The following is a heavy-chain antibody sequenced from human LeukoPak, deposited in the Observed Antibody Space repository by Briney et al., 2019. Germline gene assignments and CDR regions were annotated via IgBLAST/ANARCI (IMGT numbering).Heavy chain of an antibody. Sequence: PGGSLRLSCAASGFTFSNAWMSWVRQAPGKGLEWVGRIKSKTDGGTTDYAAPVKGRFTISRDDSINTLYLQMNSLKTEDTAVYYCTTIPHFYCSSTSCYPSDYWGQGTLVTVSS. J-gene: IGHJ4*02. V-gene: IGHV3-15*01. CDR3: TTIPHFYCSSTSCYPSDY. D-gene: IGHD2-2*01. CDR1: GFTFSNAW. CDR2: IKSKTDGGTT.